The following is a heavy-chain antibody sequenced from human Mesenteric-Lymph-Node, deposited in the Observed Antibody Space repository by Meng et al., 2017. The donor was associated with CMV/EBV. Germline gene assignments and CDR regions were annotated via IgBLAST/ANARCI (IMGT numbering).Heavy chain of an antibody. CDR2: IYSEGLNT. CDR1: GFTFSHYA. CDR3: TKDAFDI. J-gene: IGHJ3*02. Sequence: GESLKISCAASGFTFSHYAMSWVRQAPGKGLEWVSLIYSEGLNTYYTDSVKGRFTISRDNSKNTLYLQMSSLGAEDTAVYYCTKDAFDIWGQGTLVTVSS. V-gene: IGHV3-23*03.